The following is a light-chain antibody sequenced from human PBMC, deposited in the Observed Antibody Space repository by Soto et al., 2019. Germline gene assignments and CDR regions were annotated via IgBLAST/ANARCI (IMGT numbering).Light chain of an antibody. CDR1: SNDVGGYKY. J-gene: IGLJ1*01. V-gene: IGLV2-14*03. CDR2: EVN. CDR3: SSYSSNNILSYV. Sequence: QSVLTQPASVSGAPGQSITISCTGTSNDVGGYKYVSWYQQRPGTAPKLIMFEVNNRPSGVSDRFSGSRSANTAPLTISGLQAQDEADYYCSSYSSNNILSYVFGTGTKLTVL.